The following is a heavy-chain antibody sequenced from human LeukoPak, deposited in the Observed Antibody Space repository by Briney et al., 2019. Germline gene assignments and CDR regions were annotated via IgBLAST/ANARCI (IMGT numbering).Heavy chain of an antibody. Sequence: SETLSLTCTVSGGSISSYYWSWIRQRPGKGLEWIGYIYYSGSTNYNPSLKSRVTISVDTSKNQFSLKLSSVTAADTAVYYCARGYYGDYSDYWGQGTLVTVSS. CDR3: ARGYYGDYSDY. J-gene: IGHJ4*02. CDR2: IYYSGST. D-gene: IGHD4-17*01. CDR1: GGSISSYY. V-gene: IGHV4-59*01.